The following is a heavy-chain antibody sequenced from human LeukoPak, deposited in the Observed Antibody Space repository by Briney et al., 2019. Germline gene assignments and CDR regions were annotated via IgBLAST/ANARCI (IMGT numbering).Heavy chain of an antibody. J-gene: IGHJ4*02. CDR1: GFSFSDSY. Sequence: GGSLRLSCAASGFSFSDSYMSWIRQAPGKGLEWVSSISTSSNTLYYGDPVKGRFTISRDNAKNSLYLQTNSLRAEDTAVYYCARSVDYWGQGTLVTVSS. CDR2: ISTSSNTL. CDR3: ARSVDY. V-gene: IGHV3-11*01.